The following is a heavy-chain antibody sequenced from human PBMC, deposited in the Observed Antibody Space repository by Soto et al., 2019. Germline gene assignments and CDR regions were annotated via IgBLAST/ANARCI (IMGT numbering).Heavy chain of an antibody. V-gene: IGHV4-59*04. CDR2: IYYSGST. CDR3: ARQVGGFLDLSY. J-gene: IGHJ4*02. CDR1: GGSISSYY. Sequence: SETLSLTCTVSGGSISSYYWNWIRQPPGKGLEWIGYIYYSGSTYYNPSLKSRVTISVDTSKNQFSLKLSSVTAADTAVYYCARQVGGFLDLSYWGQGTLVTVSS. D-gene: IGHD3-3*01.